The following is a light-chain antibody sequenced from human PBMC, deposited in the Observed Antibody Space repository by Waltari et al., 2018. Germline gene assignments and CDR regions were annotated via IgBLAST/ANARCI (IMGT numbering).Light chain of an antibody. V-gene: IGLV10-54*04. CDR3: TAWDRRLSVWV. CDR1: SNNIGNLG. CDR2: RSN. Sequence: QAGLTQPPSVSKDLRETVTLTCTGNSNNIGNLGAAWLQQHQGHPPKLLSDRSNSRPPENSERCSASRSGDTASLTITGLQAEDEADYYCTAWDRRLSVWVFGGGTKLTVL. J-gene: IGLJ3*02.